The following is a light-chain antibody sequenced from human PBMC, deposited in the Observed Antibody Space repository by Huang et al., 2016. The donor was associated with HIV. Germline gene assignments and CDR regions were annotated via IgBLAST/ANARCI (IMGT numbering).Light chain of an antibody. V-gene: IGKV4-1*01. Sequence: DIVMTQSPASLAVSLGERATIHCKSSQTFLYSSKNETYLAWDQQRPRQPPRLLIHGASARESGVPERFSGSGSETDFTLTITGLQPEDVAVYYCQQYYSSPTFGGGTKVEI. CDR1: QTFLYSSKNETY. J-gene: IGKJ4*01. CDR3: QQYYSSPT. CDR2: GAS.